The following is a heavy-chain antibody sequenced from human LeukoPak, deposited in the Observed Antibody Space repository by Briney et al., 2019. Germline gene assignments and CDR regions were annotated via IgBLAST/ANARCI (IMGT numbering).Heavy chain of an antibody. CDR1: GYSFTTSW. Sequence: GESLKISCKGSGYSFTTSWIAWVRQMPGKGLEWMGIIYPGDSDTRYSPSFQGQVTISADKSISTAYLQWSSLKASDTAMYYCARHGKPVVIATPYYFDYWGQGTLVTVSS. J-gene: IGHJ4*02. V-gene: IGHV5-51*01. D-gene: IGHD2-21*01. CDR2: IYPGDSDT. CDR3: ARHGKPVVIATPYYFDY.